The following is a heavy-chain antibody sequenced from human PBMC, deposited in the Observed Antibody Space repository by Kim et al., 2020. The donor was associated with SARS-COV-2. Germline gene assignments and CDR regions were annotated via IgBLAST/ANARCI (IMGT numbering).Heavy chain of an antibody. CDR2: ISGNGGSK. Sequence: GGSLRLSCAASGFTFSSYAMSWVRQAPGKGLEWVSGISGNGGSKYYADSVKGRLTIARDNTKNTLYLQMNSQRAEDTAIYYCAKDVSGTFRGYCMDVWGQGTAVTVSS. D-gene: IGHD6-25*01. J-gene: IGHJ6*02. V-gene: IGHV3-23*01. CDR3: AKDVSGTFRGYCMDV. CDR1: GFTFSSYA.